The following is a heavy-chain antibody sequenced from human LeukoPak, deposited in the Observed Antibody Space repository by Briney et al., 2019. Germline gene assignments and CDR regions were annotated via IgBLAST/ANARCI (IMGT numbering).Heavy chain of an antibody. D-gene: IGHD4-17*01. CDR2: ISGSSDRT. J-gene: IGHJ2*01. V-gene: IGHV3-23*01. Sequence: GGSLRLSCAASRFTFSSYAMSWVRQAPGKGLEWVSSISGSSDRTFYADSVKGRFTISRDNAKNSLYLQMNSLRAEDTAVYYCARDWVTTVTRGYFDLWGRGTLVTVSS. CDR1: RFTFSSYA. CDR3: ARDWVTTVTRGYFDL.